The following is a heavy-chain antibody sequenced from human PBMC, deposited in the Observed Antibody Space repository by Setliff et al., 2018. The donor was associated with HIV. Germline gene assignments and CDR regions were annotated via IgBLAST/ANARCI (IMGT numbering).Heavy chain of an antibody. Sequence: GGSLRLSCAASGFTFSTYTMNWVRQAPGKGLEWVSYYVDSVKGRFTISRDNAKNSLYLQMNSLGGEDTAVYYCVRDWHSSAWGKVGDYWGQGTLVTVSS. V-gene: IGHV3-48*04. D-gene: IGHD3-16*01. J-gene: IGHJ4*02. CDR1: GFTFSTYT. CDR3: VRDWHSSAWGKVGDY.